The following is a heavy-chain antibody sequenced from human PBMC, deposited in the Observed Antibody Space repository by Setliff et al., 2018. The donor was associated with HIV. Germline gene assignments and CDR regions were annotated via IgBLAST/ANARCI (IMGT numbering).Heavy chain of an antibody. D-gene: IGHD3-3*01. Sequence: NPGGSLRLSCAASGFTFSSYSMNWVRQAPGKGLEWVSYISSSSSYTHYADSVKGRFTISRDNAKNSLYLQMNSLRAEDTAVYYCARDVSWRVRTYIDYWGQGALVTVSS. CDR1: GFTFSSYS. V-gene: IGHV3-21*01. CDR3: ARDVSWRVRTYIDY. CDR2: ISSSSSYT. J-gene: IGHJ4*02.